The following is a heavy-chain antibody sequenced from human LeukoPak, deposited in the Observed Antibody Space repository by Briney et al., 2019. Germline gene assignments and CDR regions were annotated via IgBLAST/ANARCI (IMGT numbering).Heavy chain of an antibody. J-gene: IGHJ4*02. CDR3: AREGLGRLYYDFWSGYRYHFDY. D-gene: IGHD3-3*01. CDR1: GYSISSGYY. V-gene: IGHV4-38-2*02. Sequence: SETLSLTCTVSGYSISSGYYWGWIRQPPGKGLEWIGSIYHSGSTYYNPSLKSRVTISVDTSKNQFSLKLSSVTAADTAVYYCAREGLGRLYYDFWSGYRYHFDYWGQGTLVTVSS. CDR2: IYHSGST.